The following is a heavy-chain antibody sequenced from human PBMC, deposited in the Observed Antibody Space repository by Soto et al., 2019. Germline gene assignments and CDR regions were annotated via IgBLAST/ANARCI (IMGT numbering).Heavy chain of an antibody. Sequence: QVQLVQSGAEVKKPGSSVKVSCKASGGTFSSYAISWVRQAPGQGLEWMGGIIPIFGTANYAQKFQGRVTITADESTRAASMELSSLRSEDTAVYYCASRRVFNYDSSGSAVVYWGQGTLVTVSS. D-gene: IGHD3-22*01. CDR3: ASRRVFNYDSSGSAVVY. CDR1: GGTFSSYA. V-gene: IGHV1-69*01. CDR2: IIPIFGTA. J-gene: IGHJ4*02.